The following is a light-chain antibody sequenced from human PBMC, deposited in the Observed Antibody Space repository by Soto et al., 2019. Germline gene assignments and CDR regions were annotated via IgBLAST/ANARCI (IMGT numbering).Light chain of an antibody. CDR3: SSYTSSSIPV. Sequence: QSALTQPASVSGSPGQSITISCTGTSSDVGGYNYVSWYQQHPGKAPKLMIYDVSNRPSGVSNRFSGSKSGNTASLSISGLQADDEADYYCSSYTSSSIPVFGGGTQLTVL. J-gene: IGLJ7*01. CDR1: SSDVGGYNY. CDR2: DVS. V-gene: IGLV2-14*01.